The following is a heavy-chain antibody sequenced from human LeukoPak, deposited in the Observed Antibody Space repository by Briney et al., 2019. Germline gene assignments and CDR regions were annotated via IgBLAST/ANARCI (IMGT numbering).Heavy chain of an antibody. CDR2: MSGSTGDT. CDR3: ANGQLWSPSH. J-gene: IGHJ4*02. D-gene: IGHD5-18*01. Sequence: PGGSLRLSCAVSGFTISSYAMSWVRQAPGKGLEWVSAMSGSTGDTYYADSVRGRITISRDNSKNILYLQMNSLRAEDTAVYYCANGQLWSPSHWGQGTLVTVSS. V-gene: IGHV3-23*01. CDR1: GFTISSYA.